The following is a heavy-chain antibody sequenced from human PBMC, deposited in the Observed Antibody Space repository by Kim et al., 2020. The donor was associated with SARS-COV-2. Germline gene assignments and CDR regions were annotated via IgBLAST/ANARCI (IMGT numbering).Heavy chain of an antibody. D-gene: IGHD3-10*01. CDR1: GASVGIGISY. Sequence: SETLSLTCTVSGASVGIGISYWGWIRQSPVRGLEWIGSIYKDGTAHYNPSLRNPLTVSIDRPKNQFSLILGSVTATDTALYYFARLSSHYGSGFVDFWGRGIVVTFSS. CDR3: ARLSSHYGSGFVDF. V-gene: IGHV4-39*01. CDR2: IYKDGTA. J-gene: IGHJ4*02.